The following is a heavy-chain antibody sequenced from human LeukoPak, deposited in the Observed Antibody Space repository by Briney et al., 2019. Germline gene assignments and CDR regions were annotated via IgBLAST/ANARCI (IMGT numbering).Heavy chain of an antibody. CDR1: GGSISTSNYY. CDR2: IFHNGNA. CDR3: ARTTEGYAGGPGYSYYYYMDV. Sequence: PSETLSLTCSVSGGSISTSNYYWVWIRQSPEKGLEWIGSIFHNGNAFYSPSLQSRVTMSLDTSKNQFSLKLSSVTAADTAVYYCARTTEGYAGGPGYSYYYYMDVWGKGTTVTISS. J-gene: IGHJ6*03. D-gene: IGHD5-12*01. V-gene: IGHV4-39*07.